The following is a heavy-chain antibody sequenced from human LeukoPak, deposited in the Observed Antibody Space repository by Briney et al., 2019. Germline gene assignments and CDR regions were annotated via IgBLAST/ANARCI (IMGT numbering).Heavy chain of an antibody. D-gene: IGHD4-17*01. CDR2: INHSGST. V-gene: IGHV4-34*01. CDR1: GVPFSGYY. CDR3: ARYGVTTAGWSFDL. J-gene: IGHJ2*01. Sequence: SETLSLTCAVYGVPFSGYYWTWIRQPPERRLEWVGEINHSGSTNYNPSLKSRVTISIDMSKNQFSLKVNSVTAADTAVYYCARYGVTTAGWSFDLWGRGTLVTVSS.